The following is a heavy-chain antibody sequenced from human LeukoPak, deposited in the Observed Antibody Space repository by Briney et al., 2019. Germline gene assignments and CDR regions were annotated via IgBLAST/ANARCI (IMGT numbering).Heavy chain of an antibody. V-gene: IGHV4-4*02. Sequence: PSETLSLTCAVSGGSISSNKWWSWVRQPPGKGLEWIGEIHHSGSTNYNPSLKSRVTISVDKSKNQFSLKLSSVTAADTAVYYCARSFGWVAGPTHLDSWGQGTLVTVSS. CDR1: GGSISSNKW. CDR2: IHHSGST. J-gene: IGHJ4*02. D-gene: IGHD6-19*01. CDR3: ARSFGWVAGPTHLDS.